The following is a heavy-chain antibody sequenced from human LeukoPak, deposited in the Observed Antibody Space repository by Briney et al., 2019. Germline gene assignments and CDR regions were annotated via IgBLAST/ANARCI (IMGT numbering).Heavy chain of an antibody. CDR1: GFTFSSYG. Sequence: PGGSLRLSCAASGFTFSSYGMHSVRQGLGRGLERVSVIYSGGSTYYADSVKGRFTISRDNSKNTLYLQMNSLRAEDTAVYYCARSYSSSWYERYFDYWGQGTLVTVSS. D-gene: IGHD6-13*01. CDR3: ARSYSSSWYERYFDY. J-gene: IGHJ4*02. CDR2: IYSGGST. V-gene: IGHV3-66*01.